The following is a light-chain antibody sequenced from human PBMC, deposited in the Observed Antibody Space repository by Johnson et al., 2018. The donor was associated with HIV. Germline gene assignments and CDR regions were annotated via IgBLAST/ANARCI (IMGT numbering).Light chain of an antibody. V-gene: IGLV1-51*02. CDR1: SSNIGNNY. Sequence: QLVLTQPPSVSAAPGQKVTISCSGSSSNIGNNYVYWYRQLPGTAPQLLIYENNKRPSGIPDRFSGSKSATSATLGITGLQTGDEADYYCGTWDSSLGTYVFGTGTKVTVL. CDR3: GTWDSSLGTYV. CDR2: ENN. J-gene: IGLJ1*01.